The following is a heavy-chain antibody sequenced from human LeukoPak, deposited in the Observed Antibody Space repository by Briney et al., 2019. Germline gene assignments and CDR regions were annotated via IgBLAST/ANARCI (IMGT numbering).Heavy chain of an antibody. V-gene: IGHV3-23*01. Sequence: PGGSLRLPCAASGFTFSSYAMTWVRQAPGKGLEWVSAISGSGASTYYADSVKGRFTISRDNSKNTLYLQMNSLRAEDTAVYYCAKVTGVSGWNSDSWGQGTRVTVSS. J-gene: IGHJ4*02. D-gene: IGHD6-19*01. CDR2: ISGSGAST. CDR1: GFTFSSYA. CDR3: AKVTGVSGWNSDS.